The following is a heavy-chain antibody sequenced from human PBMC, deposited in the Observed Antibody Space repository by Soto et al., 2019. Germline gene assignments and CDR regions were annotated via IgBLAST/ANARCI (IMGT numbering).Heavy chain of an antibody. CDR1: GFTFSNAW. D-gene: IGHD3-10*01. V-gene: IGHV3-15*01. J-gene: IGHJ6*02. CDR3: TTRGGDYXXXGMDV. Sequence: LRLSCAASGFTFSNAWMSWVRQAPGKGLEWVGRIKSKTDGGTTDYAAPVKXRFTISRDDSKNTLYLQMNSLKTEDTAVYYCTTRGGDYXXXGMDVWGQGTTVTVSS. CDR2: IKSKTDGGTT.